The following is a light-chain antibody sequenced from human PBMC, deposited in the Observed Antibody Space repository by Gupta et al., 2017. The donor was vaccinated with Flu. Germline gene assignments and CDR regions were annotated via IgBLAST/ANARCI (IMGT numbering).Light chain of an antibody. J-gene: IGKJ1*01. CDR2: AAS. V-gene: IGKV1-39*01. Sequence: IQMTKSQSSLSASVGDRVTITCRASQSISSYLNWYQQKPGKAPKLLIYAASSLKSGVPSRSRGSRSGTAFTLTISSLQPEDFATYYCQQSYSTPWTFGQGTKVEIK. CDR3: QQSYSTPWT. CDR1: QSISSY.